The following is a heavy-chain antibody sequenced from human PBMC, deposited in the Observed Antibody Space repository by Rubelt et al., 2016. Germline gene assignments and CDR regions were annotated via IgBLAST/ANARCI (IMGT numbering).Heavy chain of an antibody. V-gene: IGHV3-21*01. CDR2: ISSSSSYI. D-gene: IGHD6-19*01. J-gene: IGHJ4*02. CDR1: GFTVSSYS. Sequence: EVQLVESGGGLVQPGGSLRLSCAASGFTVSSYSMNWVRQAPGKGLEWVSSISSSSSYIYYADSVKGRVTISRDNAKNSLHLQMNSLRAEDTAVYYCAREVTAVAASEFDYWGQGTLVTVSS. CDR3: AREVTAVAASEFDY.